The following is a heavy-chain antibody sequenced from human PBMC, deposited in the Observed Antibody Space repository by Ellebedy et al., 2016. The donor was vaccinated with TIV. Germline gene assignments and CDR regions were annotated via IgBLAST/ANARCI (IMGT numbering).Heavy chain of an antibody. D-gene: IGHD1-26*01. CDR3: ARTYSGNYGLGYYGMDV. J-gene: IGHJ6*02. CDR1: GYTFTSYS. Sequence: AASVKVSCKASGYTFTSYSMHWVRQAPGQGLEWMGWINPNSGGTNYAQKFQGWVTMTRDTSISTAYMELSRLKSEDTAIYYCARTYSGNYGLGYYGMDVWGQGTTVTVSS. CDR2: INPNSGGT. V-gene: IGHV1-2*04.